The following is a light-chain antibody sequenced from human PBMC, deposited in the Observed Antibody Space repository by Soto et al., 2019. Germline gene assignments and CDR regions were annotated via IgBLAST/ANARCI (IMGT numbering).Light chain of an antibody. CDR2: LGS. J-gene: IGKJ4*01. CDR3: AQGLATPFT. Sequence: DIVMTQSPLSLPVTPEEPASISCRSSQSLLHSNGYNYLDWYLQKPGQSPQLLIYLGSNRTSGVPDRFSGSGSGTDFTLTINRVEAEDVGLYFCAQGLATPFTFGGGTKVDIK. V-gene: IGKV2-28*01. CDR1: QSLLHSNGYNY.